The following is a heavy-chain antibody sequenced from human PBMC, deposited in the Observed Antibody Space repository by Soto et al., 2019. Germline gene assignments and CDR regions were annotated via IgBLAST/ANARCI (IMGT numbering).Heavy chain of an antibody. CDR2: IHFAGAT. Sequence: QVQLQESSPGLVKPSETLSLNCSVSGGSLSGYYWSWIRQPPGKGLEWIGYIHFAGATKYNPYLESRVTFSVDTSKNQFSLNLKSVTVADTAVYYCARVPTWTNGWYHLDYWGQGTLVTVSS. D-gene: IGHD6-19*01. CDR1: GGSLSGYY. V-gene: IGHV4-59*01. J-gene: IGHJ4*02. CDR3: ARVPTWTNGWYHLDY.